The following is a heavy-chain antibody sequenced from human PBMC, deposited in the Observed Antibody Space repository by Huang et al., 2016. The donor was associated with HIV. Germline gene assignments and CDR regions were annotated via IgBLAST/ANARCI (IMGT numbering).Heavy chain of an antibody. CDR2: INHRGTF. V-gene: IGHV4-34*01. J-gene: IGHJ3*01. Sequence: QVQLQQWGAGLLKPSETLSLTCAVYGVSFTDHNWGWIRQPPGKGLEWLGEINHRGTFNHNPSRNIRVTLSLDTSKSQCSLKLPSVTAADTAVYYGARGMRLFRFGEVNDAFDVWGRGTMVTVSS. CDR3: ARGMRLFRFGEVNDAFDV. D-gene: IGHD3-10*01. CDR1: GVSFTDHN.